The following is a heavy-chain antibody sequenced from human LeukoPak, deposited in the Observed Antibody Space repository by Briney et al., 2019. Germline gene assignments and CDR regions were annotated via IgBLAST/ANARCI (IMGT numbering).Heavy chain of an antibody. V-gene: IGHV1-18*01. Sequence: ASVKVSCKASGYTFTSYGISWVRQAPGQGLEWMGWISAYNGNTNYAQKLQGRVTMTTDTSTSTAYMELRSLRSDDTAVYYCARDDDYVWGSYRPIDYWGQGTLVTVSS. CDR3: ARDDDYVWGSYRPIDY. J-gene: IGHJ4*02. CDR1: GYTFTSYG. D-gene: IGHD3-16*02. CDR2: ISAYNGNT.